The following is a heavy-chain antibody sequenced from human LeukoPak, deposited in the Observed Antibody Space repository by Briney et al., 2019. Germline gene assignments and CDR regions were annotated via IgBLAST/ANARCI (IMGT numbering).Heavy chain of an antibody. CDR1: GFTFSSYA. V-gene: IGHV3-23*01. J-gene: IGHJ6*02. Sequence: GGSLRLSCAASGFTFSSYAMSWVRQAPGKGLEWVSAISGSGGSTYYADSVKGRFTISRDNSKNTLYLQMNSLRAEDTAVYYCAKDRRSSSWYGYYYYYGMDVWGQGTTVTVSS. CDR2: ISGSGGST. CDR3: AKDRRSSSWYGYYYYYGMDV. D-gene: IGHD6-13*01.